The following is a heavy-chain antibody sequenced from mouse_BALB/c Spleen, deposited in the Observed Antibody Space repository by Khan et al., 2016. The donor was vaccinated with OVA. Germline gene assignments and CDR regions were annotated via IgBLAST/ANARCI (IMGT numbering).Heavy chain of an antibody. Sequence: EVQLQQSGTVPARPGASVKMSCKASGYSFTSYWMHWVTQRPGQGLEWIGAFYPGSSDTRYNQMFKDRAKLTAVTSASTVYMELSSLTNEDSAVYSCTRSYGSFYFDYWGQGTTLTVSS. V-gene: IGHV1-5*01. CDR2: FYPGSSDT. J-gene: IGHJ2*01. CDR1: GYSFTSYW. CDR3: TRSYGSFYFDY. D-gene: IGHD2-2*01.